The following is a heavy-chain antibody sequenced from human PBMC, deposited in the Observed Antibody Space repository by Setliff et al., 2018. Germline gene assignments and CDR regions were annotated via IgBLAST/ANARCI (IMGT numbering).Heavy chain of an antibody. J-gene: IGHJ4*02. CDR2: ISGSGSTT. V-gene: IGHV3-23*01. Sequence: PGGSLRLSCAASGFTFSSYAMSWVRQAPGKGLEWASAISGSGSTTFYADSVKGRFTISRDNSKDTVYLQMSSLRAEDTAVYYCAKARYCSGTSCAFDDWGQGTLVTVSS. CDR3: AKARYCSGTSCAFDD. D-gene: IGHD2-2*01. CDR1: GFTFSSYA.